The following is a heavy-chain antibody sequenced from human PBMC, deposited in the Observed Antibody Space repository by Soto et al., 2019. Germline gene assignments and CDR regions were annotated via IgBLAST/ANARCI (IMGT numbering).Heavy chain of an antibody. V-gene: IGHV3-23*01. J-gene: IGHJ4*02. CDR2: ITPSGDNT. Sequence: SCAASGFAFSTHAMNWVRQAPGKGLAWVSSITPSGDNTYYVDSVKGRFTISRDNSKNTLFLQMNSLRAEDTAVYYCARDYYKYYDSSGYYRSPAYWGQGTLVTVSS. CDR3: ARDYYKYYDSSGYYRSPAY. CDR1: GFAFSTHA. D-gene: IGHD3-22*01.